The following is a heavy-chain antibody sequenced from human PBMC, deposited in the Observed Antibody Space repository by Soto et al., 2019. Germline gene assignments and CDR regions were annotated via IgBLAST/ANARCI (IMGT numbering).Heavy chain of an antibody. J-gene: IGHJ5*02. D-gene: IGHD3-3*01. CDR2: IGAHNGDT. CDR3: ARDWRWAEGFDP. CDR1: GYTFNTYG. V-gene: IGHV1-18*01. Sequence: QVQLVQSGPEVKKPGASVKVSCKASGYTFNTYGFTWVRQAPGQGLAWMGWIGAHNGDTNYVQNFRGRVTMTVDTSTTTSYMELRSLTSDDTAVYFCARDWRWAEGFDPWGQGTLVTVSS.